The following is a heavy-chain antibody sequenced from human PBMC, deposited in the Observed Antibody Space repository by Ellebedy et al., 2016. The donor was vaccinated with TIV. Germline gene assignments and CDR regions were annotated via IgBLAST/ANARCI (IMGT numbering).Heavy chain of an antibody. CDR2: ITPFNGNT. Sequence: SVKVSCXASGYTFTYRYLHWVRQAPGHALEWMGWITPFNGNTNYAQKFQDRVTITRDRSMSTAYMELSSLRSEDTAMYYCADSELLGAFDIWGQGTMVTVSS. J-gene: IGHJ3*02. V-gene: IGHV1-45*02. D-gene: IGHD1-26*01. CDR3: ADSELLGAFDI. CDR1: GYTFTYRY.